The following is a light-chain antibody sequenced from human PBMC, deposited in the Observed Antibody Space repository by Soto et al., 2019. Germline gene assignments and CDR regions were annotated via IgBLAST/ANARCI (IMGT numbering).Light chain of an antibody. V-gene: IGKV2-28*01. CDR3: MQALQTPRT. CDR2: LGS. CDR1: QSLLHSNGYNN. Sequence: DIVMTQSPLSLPVTPGEPASISCRSSQSLLHSNGYNNLDWYLQKPGQSPQILIYLGSNLASGVPDRFSGSGSGTDFTLKISRVEADDVGVYYCMQALQTPRTFGQGTKVEIK. J-gene: IGKJ1*01.